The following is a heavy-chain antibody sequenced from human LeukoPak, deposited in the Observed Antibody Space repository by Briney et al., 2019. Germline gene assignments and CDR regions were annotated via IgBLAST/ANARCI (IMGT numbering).Heavy chain of an antibody. CDR3: AKLEVVAGQGGWFDP. D-gene: IGHD6-19*01. CDR2: ISGSGGST. Sequence: GGSLRLSCAASGFTFSGYGMSWVRQAPGKGLEWVSTISGSGGSTYYADSVKGRFTISRDNSKNTMYLQMNSLRAEDTAVYYCAKLEVVAGQGGWFDPWGQGTLVTVSS. V-gene: IGHV3-23*01. CDR1: GFTFSGYG. J-gene: IGHJ5*02.